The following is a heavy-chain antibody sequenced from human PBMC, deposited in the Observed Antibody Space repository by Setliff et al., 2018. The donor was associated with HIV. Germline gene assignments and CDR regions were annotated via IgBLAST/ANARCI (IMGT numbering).Heavy chain of an antibody. CDR2: IYSSGNT. Sequence: PSETLSLTCTVSGYSISSRYYWGWIRQPPGKGLEWIGSIYSSGNTYYNPSLKSRVTISVDTPRNQFSLKLSSVPAADTAEYYCARHRRDTTAISDYWGQGTLVTVSS. J-gene: IGHJ4*02. D-gene: IGHD4-17*01. V-gene: IGHV4-38-2*02. CDR3: ARHRRDTTAISDY. CDR1: GYSISSRYY.